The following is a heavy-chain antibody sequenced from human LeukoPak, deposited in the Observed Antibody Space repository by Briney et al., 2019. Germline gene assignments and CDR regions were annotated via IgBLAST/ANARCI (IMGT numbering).Heavy chain of an antibody. CDR3: ARDPVVVPAATGVNWFDP. J-gene: IGHJ5*02. Sequence: PSGTLSLTCAVCGGSISSSNWWSWVRQPPGKGVEWIGEIYHSGSTNYNPSLKSRVTISVDKSKNQFSLKLSSVTAADTAVYYCARDPVVVPAATGVNWFDPWGQGTLVTVSS. D-gene: IGHD2-2*01. CDR2: IYHSGST. V-gene: IGHV4-4*02. CDR1: GGSISSSNW.